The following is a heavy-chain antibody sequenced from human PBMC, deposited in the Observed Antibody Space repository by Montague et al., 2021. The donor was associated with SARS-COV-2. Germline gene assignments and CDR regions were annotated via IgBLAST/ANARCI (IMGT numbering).Heavy chain of an antibody. J-gene: IGHJ3*02. CDR1: GFTFSSYA. CDR3: ARDQPNYDDDSGYVLKVDSFDI. V-gene: IGHV3-23*01. Sequence: SLRLSCAASGFTFSSYAMTWVRQAPGKGLAWVSPINRSGFTTYYADSVKGRFTVSRDNSKNTVYLQMNSLRGEDTAAYFCARDQPNYDDDSGYVLKVDSFDIWGRGTMVTVSS. D-gene: IGHD3-22*01. CDR2: INRSGFTT.